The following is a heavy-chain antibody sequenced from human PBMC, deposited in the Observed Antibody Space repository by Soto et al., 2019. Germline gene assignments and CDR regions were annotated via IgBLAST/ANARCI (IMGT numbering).Heavy chain of an antibody. J-gene: IGHJ5*01. Sequence: EVQLVESGGDLVKPGGSLRLSCAASGFTFSSDSMGWVRQAPGKGLEWVASISSSGSFMNYADSVKGRFTISRDNAKNSLYLQMRSLKDEDTAVYYCARDPPSGTTLDWFDSWGQGTLVTVSS. V-gene: IGHV3-21*01. CDR2: ISSSGSFM. D-gene: IGHD1-7*01. CDR1: GFTFSSDS. CDR3: ARDPPSGTTLDWFDS.